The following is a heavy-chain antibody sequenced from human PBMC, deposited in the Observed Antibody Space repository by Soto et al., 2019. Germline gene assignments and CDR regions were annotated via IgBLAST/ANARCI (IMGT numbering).Heavy chain of an antibody. CDR3: VRPQAKELGTIRGAFDI. Sequence: HGESLKISCKGSGDTFTSHWIAWVRQMSGRGLELMGLIYPADSDTRYSPSFEGQVTISVDKSISTAYLQWSSLKASDTAMYYCVRPQAKELGTIRGAFDIWGRGTKVTVSS. D-gene: IGHD3-10*01. J-gene: IGHJ3*02. CDR1: GDTFTSHW. CDR2: IYPADSDT. V-gene: IGHV5-51*01.